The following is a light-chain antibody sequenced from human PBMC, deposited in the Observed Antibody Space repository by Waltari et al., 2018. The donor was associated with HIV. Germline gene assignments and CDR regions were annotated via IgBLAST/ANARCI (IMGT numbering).Light chain of an antibody. Sequence: SMTQSPSFSASVGDRVTINCQVTEDVSNFVAWYQQKPGTAPKLLIYGASVLQSGVPSRFSGSGSGTHFTLTIGCLQSEDLATYFCQQYSLFPFTFAQGT. J-gene: IGKJ2*01. V-gene: IGKV1D-8*01. CDR3: QQYSLFPFT. CDR1: EDVSNF. CDR2: GAS.